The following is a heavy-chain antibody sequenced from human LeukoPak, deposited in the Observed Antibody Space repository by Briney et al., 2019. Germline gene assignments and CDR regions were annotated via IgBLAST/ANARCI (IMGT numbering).Heavy chain of an antibody. Sequence: GGSLRLSCATSGFTFSSYAMSWVRQAPGKGLEWVSAISGSGGSTYYADSVKGRFTISRDNSKNTLYLQMSSLRAEDTAVYYCAKVTPNYYDSSGYYEGYFDYWGQGTLVTVSS. V-gene: IGHV3-23*01. J-gene: IGHJ4*02. CDR3: AKVTPNYYDSSGYYEGYFDY. CDR1: GFTFSSYA. CDR2: ISGSGGST. D-gene: IGHD3-22*01.